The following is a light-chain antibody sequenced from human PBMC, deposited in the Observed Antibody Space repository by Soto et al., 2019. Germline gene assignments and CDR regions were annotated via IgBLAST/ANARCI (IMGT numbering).Light chain of an antibody. V-gene: IGKV3-15*01. Sequence: ELVMTQSAAALTQSPGTRAILSCRASQSVSSNLAWYQQKHGQAPRLLIYGASTRATGIPARFSGSGSGTELTLTISSLQSEDGEVYYCQQYNNWPLTFGGGTKVDIK. J-gene: IGKJ4*01. CDR2: GAS. CDR3: QQYNNWPLT. CDR1: QSVSSN.